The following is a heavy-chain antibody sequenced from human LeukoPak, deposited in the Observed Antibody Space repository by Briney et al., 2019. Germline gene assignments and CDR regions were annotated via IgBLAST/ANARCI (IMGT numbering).Heavy chain of an antibody. Sequence: GGSLRLSCAASGFTISTYWMSWVRQSPGKGLEWVANIKQDGSEKYYVDSVKGRFTISRDNAKNSLYLQMNSLRAEDTAMYYCARDSAGNDYWGQGTLVTVSS. CDR2: IKQDGSEK. D-gene: IGHD6-13*01. CDR3: ARDSAGNDY. V-gene: IGHV3-7*01. J-gene: IGHJ4*02. CDR1: GFTISTYW.